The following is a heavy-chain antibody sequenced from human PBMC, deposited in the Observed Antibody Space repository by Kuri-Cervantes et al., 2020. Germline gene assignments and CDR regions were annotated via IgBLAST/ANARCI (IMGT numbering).Heavy chain of an antibody. CDR1: GFTFSSYE. D-gene: IGHD1-7*01. V-gene: IGHV3-33*08. J-gene: IGHJ4*02. CDR2: IWYDGSNK. CDR3: ARDQGITGTMGVVDY. Sequence: GESLKISCAASGFTFSSYEMNWVRQAPGKGLEWVAVIWYDGSNKYYADSVKGRFTISRDNSKNTLYLQMNSLRAEDTAVYYCARDQGITGTMGVVDYWGQGTLVTVSS.